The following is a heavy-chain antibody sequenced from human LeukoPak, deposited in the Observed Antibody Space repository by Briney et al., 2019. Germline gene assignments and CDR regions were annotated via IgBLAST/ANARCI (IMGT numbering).Heavy chain of an antibody. Sequence: SETLSLTCTVSGGSISSYYWSWIRLPPGKGLEWIGHLSKSGNTNYSPSLKSRVTIFGDTPKNQFFLKLSSVTAADTAMYYCARARYVNSFYAFNIWGQGTLVTVSS. CDR1: GGSISSYY. D-gene: IGHD3-9*01. CDR3: ARARYVNSFYAFNI. V-gene: IGHV4-59*01. J-gene: IGHJ3*02. CDR2: LSKSGNT.